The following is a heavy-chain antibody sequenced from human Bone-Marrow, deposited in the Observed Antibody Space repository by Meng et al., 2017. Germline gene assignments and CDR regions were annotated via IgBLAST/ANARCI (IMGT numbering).Heavy chain of an antibody. Sequence: VPLGASGAGVKRPGSAVKGSCKASGGTFSSYAISWVRQAPGQGLEWMGGIIPIFGTANYAQKFQGRVTITTDESTSTAYMELSSLRSEDTAVYYCAGKTYSSGWGEYFQHWGQGTLVTVSS. CDR3: AGKTYSSGWGEYFQH. CDR1: GGTFSSYA. V-gene: IGHV1-69*05. D-gene: IGHD6-19*01. J-gene: IGHJ1*01. CDR2: IIPIFGTA.